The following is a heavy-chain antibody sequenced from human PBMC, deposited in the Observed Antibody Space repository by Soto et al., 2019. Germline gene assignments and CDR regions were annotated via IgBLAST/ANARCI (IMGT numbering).Heavy chain of an antibody. CDR1: GGSISSSSYY. CDR3: ARLSVEYYYDSSGYYPDY. Sequence: PSETLSLTCTVSGGSISSSSYYWGWIRQPPGKGLEWIGSIYYSGSTYYNPSLKSRVTISVDPSKNQFSLKLSSVTAADTAVYYCARLSVEYYYDSSGYYPDYWGQGTLVTVSS. D-gene: IGHD3-22*01. J-gene: IGHJ4*02. V-gene: IGHV4-39*01. CDR2: IYYSGST.